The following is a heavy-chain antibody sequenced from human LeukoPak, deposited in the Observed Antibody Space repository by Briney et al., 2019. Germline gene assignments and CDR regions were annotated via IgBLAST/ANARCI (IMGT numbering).Heavy chain of an antibody. CDR2: IYYSGST. J-gene: IGHJ4*02. CDR1: GGSISSSSYH. CDR3: ATYGYSYGLDY. D-gene: IGHD5-18*01. Sequence: SETLSLTCTVSGGSISSSSYHWGWIRQPPGKGLEWIGSIYYSGSTYYNPSLKSRVTISVDTSKNQFSLKLSSVTAADTAVYYCATYGYSYGLDYWGQGTLVTVSS. V-gene: IGHV4-39*01.